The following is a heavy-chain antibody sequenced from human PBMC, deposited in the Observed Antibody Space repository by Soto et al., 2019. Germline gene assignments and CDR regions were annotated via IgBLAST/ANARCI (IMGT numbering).Heavy chain of an antibody. J-gene: IGHJ4*02. CDR3: ARDGGGQFDFDY. D-gene: IGHD3-16*01. CDR2: IWYDGSNK. CDR1: GFTFSSYG. Sequence: QVQLVESGGGVVQPGRSLRLSCAASGFTFSSYGMHWVRQAPGKGLEWVAVIWYDGSNKYYADSVKGRFTISRDNSKNTRYLQMNSLRAEDTAVYYCARDGGGQFDFDYWGQGTLVTVSS. V-gene: IGHV3-33*01.